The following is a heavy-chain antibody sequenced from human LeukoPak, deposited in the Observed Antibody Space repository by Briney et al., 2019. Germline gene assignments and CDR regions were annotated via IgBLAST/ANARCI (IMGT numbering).Heavy chain of an antibody. Sequence: ASVTVSCKASGGTFSSYAISWVRQAPGRGLEWMGRIIPILGIANYAQKFQGRVTITADKSTSTAYMELSSLRSEDTAVYYCARDGHYGMDVWGQGTTVTVSS. J-gene: IGHJ6*02. CDR1: GGTFSSYA. CDR2: IIPILGIA. V-gene: IGHV1-69*04. CDR3: ARDGHYGMDV.